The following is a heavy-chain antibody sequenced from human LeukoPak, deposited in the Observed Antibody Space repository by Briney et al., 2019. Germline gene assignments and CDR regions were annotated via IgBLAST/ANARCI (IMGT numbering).Heavy chain of an antibody. CDR2: IKQDGSEK. CDR3: ASPYSSRWYELCY. D-gene: IGHD6-13*01. CDR1: GFTFSSYW. J-gene: IGHJ4*02. V-gene: IGHV3-7*01. Sequence: GGSLRLSCAASGFTFSSYWMSWVRQAPGKGLEWVANIKQDGSEKYYVDSVKGRFTISRDNAKKSLSLQMNSLRADDTAVYYCASPYSSRWYELCYWGQGTLVTVSS.